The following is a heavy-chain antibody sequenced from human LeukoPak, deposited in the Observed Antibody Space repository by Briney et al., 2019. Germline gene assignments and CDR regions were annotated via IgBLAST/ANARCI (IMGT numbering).Heavy chain of an antibody. CDR3: AKKGSTSPYTNYYMDV. Sequence: SETLSLTCSVSGGSISTYYWSWIRQPPEKGLEWIGYIYYTGSTNYNPSLKSRITMSVDTSKNQFSLKLTSVTAADTAVYYCAKKGSTSPYTNYYMDVWGKGTTVTVSS. D-gene: IGHD2-2*02. CDR2: IYYTGST. CDR1: GGSISTYY. V-gene: IGHV4-59*08. J-gene: IGHJ6*03.